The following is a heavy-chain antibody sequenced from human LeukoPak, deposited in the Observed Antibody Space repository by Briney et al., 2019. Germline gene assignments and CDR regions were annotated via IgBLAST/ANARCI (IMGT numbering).Heavy chain of an antibody. J-gene: IGHJ4*02. D-gene: IGHD6-13*01. CDR1: GFTFSRYA. V-gene: IGHV3-64*02. CDR2: ISYNGGNT. CDR3: TRRAAADTFYSDY. Sequence: GGSLRLPCAASGFTFSRYAMHWVRQAPEKGLEYVAAISYNGGNTYYADSVKGRFTISRDNSKNTLYLQMGSLRAEDMAVYYCTRRAAADTFYSDYWGQGILVTVSS.